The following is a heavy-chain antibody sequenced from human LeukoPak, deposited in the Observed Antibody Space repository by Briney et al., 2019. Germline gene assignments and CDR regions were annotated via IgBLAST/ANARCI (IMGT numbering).Heavy chain of an antibody. CDR2: INTNTGNP. Sequence: GASVKVSCKASGYTFTSYAMNWVRQAPGQGLEWMGWINTNTGNPTYAQGFTGRFVFSLDTSVSTAYLQISSLKAEDTAVYYCARESSWYGSLGIDYWGQGTLVTVSS. CDR3: ARESSWYGSLGIDY. D-gene: IGHD6-13*01. J-gene: IGHJ4*02. V-gene: IGHV7-4-1*02. CDR1: GYTFTSYA.